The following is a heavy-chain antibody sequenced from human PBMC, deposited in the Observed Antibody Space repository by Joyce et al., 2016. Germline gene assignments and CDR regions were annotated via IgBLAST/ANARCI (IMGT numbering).Heavy chain of an antibody. D-gene: IGHD6-19*01. Sequence: QVQLVESGGGVVQPGRSLRLSCSASGFAFSSYDMHWVRQRPGKVLEWVALISNYGTNQYYGPSVRGRFTVSRDNPKNTLYLQMDSLRFEDTAVYYCAKERGWGTVAGTESREFNFWGQGTQVTVSS. V-gene: IGHV3-30*18. CDR2: ISNYGTNQ. CDR3: AKERGWGTVAGTESREFNF. CDR1: GFAFSSYD. J-gene: IGHJ4*02.